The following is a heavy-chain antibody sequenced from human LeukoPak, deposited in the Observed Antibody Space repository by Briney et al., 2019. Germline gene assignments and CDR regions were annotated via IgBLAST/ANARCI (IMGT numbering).Heavy chain of an antibody. CDR2: IYSSGST. CDR3: ARASYDILTGYYIGY. CDR1: GGSISSSYYY. J-gene: IGHJ4*02. D-gene: IGHD3-9*01. Sequence: SETLSLTCTVSGGSISSSYYYWGWIRQPPGKGLEWIGSIYSSGSTYYNPSLKSRVTISVDTSKNQFSLKLTSVTAADTAVYYCARASYDILTGYYIGYWGQGTLVTVSS. V-gene: IGHV4-39*01.